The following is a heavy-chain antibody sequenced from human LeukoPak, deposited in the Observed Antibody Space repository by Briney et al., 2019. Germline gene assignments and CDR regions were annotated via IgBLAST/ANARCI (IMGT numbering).Heavy chain of an antibody. J-gene: IGHJ4*02. V-gene: IGHV1-8*01. D-gene: IGHD3-22*01. Sequence: ASVKVSCKASGYTFTSYDINWVRQATGQGLEWMGWMNPNSGNTGYAQKFQGRVTMTRNTSISTAYMELSSLRSEDRAVDYSASGYDSSGNDYWGQGTLVTVSS. CDR3: ASGYDSSGNDY. CDR2: MNPNSGNT. CDR1: GYTFTSYD.